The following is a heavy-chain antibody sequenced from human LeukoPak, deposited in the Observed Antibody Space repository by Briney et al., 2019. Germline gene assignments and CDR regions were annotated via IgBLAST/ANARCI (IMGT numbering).Heavy chain of an antibody. J-gene: IGHJ4*02. D-gene: IGHD6-13*01. V-gene: IGHV1-2*02. CDR1: GYTFTGYY. CDR2: INPNSGGT. CDR3: ARAPSLVFQDSSWYIY. Sequence: ASVKVSCKASGYTFTGYYMHWVRQAPGQGLEWMGWINPNSGGTNYAQKVHGRVTMTRDTSISTAYMELSRLRSDDTAVYYCARAPSLVFQDSSWYIYWGQGTLVTVSS.